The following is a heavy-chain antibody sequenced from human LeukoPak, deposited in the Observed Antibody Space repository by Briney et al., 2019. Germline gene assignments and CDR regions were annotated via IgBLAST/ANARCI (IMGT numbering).Heavy chain of an antibody. CDR1: GFTVSSNY. J-gene: IGHJ6*02. V-gene: IGHV3-53*01. D-gene: IGHD2-21*02. CDR3: ARDRRQSGDGVV. CDR2: IYSGGST. Sequence: GGSLRLSCAASGFTVSSNYMSWVRQAPGKGLEWVSVIYSGGSTYYADSVKGRFTISRDNSKNTLYLQMNSLRAEDTAVYYCARDRRQSGDGVVWGQGTTVTVSS.